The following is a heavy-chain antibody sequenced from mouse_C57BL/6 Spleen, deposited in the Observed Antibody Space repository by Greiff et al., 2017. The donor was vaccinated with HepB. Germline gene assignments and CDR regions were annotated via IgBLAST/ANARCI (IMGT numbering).Heavy chain of an antibody. Sequence: QVQLQQPGAELVKPGASVKMSCKASGYTFTSYWITWVKQRPGQGLEWIGDIYPGSGSTNYNEKFKSKATLTVDTSSSTAYMHLSSLTSEDSAVYYGARGDDYGPDWYCEVWGTGTTVTVSS. CDR2: IYPGSGST. CDR3: ARGDDYGPDWYCEV. CDR1: GYTFTSYW. V-gene: IGHV1-55*01. D-gene: IGHD1-1*01. J-gene: IGHJ1*03.